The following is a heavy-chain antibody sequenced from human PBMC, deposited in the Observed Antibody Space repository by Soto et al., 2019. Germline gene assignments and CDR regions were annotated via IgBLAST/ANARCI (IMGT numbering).Heavy chain of an antibody. V-gene: IGHV1-46*01. D-gene: IGHD3-22*01. Sequence: ASVKVSCKASGYTFTIYYMHWVRRAPGQGLEWMGIINPSGGSTSYAQKFQGRVTMTRDTSTSTVYMELSSLRSEDTAVYYCARVLYYDSSGYLPYGMDVWGQGTTVTVSS. CDR2: INPSGGST. CDR1: GYTFTIYY. CDR3: ARVLYYDSSGYLPYGMDV. J-gene: IGHJ6*02.